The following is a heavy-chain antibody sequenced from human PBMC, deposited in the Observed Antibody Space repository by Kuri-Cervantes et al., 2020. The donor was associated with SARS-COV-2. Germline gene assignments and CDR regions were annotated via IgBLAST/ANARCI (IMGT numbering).Heavy chain of an antibody. J-gene: IGHJ6*03. CDR3: AKETTGYYYYMDV. D-gene: IGHD4-17*01. V-gene: IGHV3-23*01. CDR1: GGSFSNFY. Sequence: ETLSLTCAVYGGSFSNFYWSWVRQAPGKGLEWVSAISGSGGSTYYADSVKGRFTISRDNSKNTLYLQMNSLRAEDTAVYYCAKETTGYYYYMDVWGKGTTVTVSS. CDR2: ISGSGGST.